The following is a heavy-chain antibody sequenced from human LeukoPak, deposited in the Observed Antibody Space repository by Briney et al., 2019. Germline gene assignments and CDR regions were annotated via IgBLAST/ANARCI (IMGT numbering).Heavy chain of an antibody. CDR2: INPSGGST. D-gene: IGHD6-25*01. Sequence: ASVKASCKASGYTFTSYYMHWVRQAPGQGLEWMGIINPSGGSTSYAQKFQGRVTMTRDTSTSTVYMELSSLRSEDTAVYYCARESIAAGNLNWFDPWGQGTLVTVSS. J-gene: IGHJ5*02. CDR1: GYTFTSYY. CDR3: ARESIAAGNLNWFDP. V-gene: IGHV1-46*01.